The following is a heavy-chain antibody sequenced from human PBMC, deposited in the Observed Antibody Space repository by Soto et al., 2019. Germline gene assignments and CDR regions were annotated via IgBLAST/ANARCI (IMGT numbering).Heavy chain of an antibody. CDR3: ARGKMTVAADY. V-gene: IGHV4-34*01. Sequence: SETLSLTCAVYGGSFSGYYWSWIRQPPGKGLEWNGEINHSGSTNYNPSLKSRVTISLDTSKNQFSLKLSSVTAADTAVYYCARGKMTVAADYWGQGTLVTVSS. J-gene: IGHJ4*02. D-gene: IGHD6-19*01. CDR1: GGSFSGYY. CDR2: INHSGST.